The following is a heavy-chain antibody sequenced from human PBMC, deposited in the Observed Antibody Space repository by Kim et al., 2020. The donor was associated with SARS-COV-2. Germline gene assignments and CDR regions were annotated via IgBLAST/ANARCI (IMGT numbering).Heavy chain of an antibody. CDR2: MPYSGTT. CDR3: AAGVWYYGSGSYFDY. J-gene: IGHJ4*01. D-gene: IGHD3-10*01. V-gene: IGHV4-39*01. Sequence: SETLSLTCAVSGGSIRSTSYFWGWIRQPPGKGLEWIGSMPYSGTTYYNPSLKRRLTMSVDSSKSQFSLKLSSMTAADTAVYYCAAGVWYYGSGSYFDYWG. CDR1: GGSIRSTSYF.